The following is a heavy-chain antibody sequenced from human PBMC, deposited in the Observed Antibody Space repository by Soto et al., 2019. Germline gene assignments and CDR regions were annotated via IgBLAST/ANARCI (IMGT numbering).Heavy chain of an antibody. V-gene: IGHV4-39*01. J-gene: IGHJ4*02. CDR2: IYYSGST. CDR3: ARLTGYSSGWYEPFDY. CDR1: GGSISSSSYY. Sequence: QLQLQESGPGLVKPSETLSLTCTVSGGSISSSSYYWGWIRQPPGKGLEWIGSIYYSGSTYYNPSLKRRVTISVDTSKNQFSLKLSSVTAADTAVYYCARLTGYSSGWYEPFDYWGQGTLVTVSS. D-gene: IGHD6-19*01.